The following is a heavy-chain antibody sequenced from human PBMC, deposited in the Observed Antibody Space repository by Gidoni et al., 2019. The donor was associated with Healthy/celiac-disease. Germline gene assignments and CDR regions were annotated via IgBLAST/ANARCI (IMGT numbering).Heavy chain of an antibody. Sequence: EVQLVESGGGVVRPGGSLRLSCAASGSTFEDYGMSWVRQAPGKGLEWGAGINWNGGSTGYADSVKGRFTISRDNAKNSLYLQMNSLRAEDTALYYCARIAVAGTLHWYFDLWGRGTLVTVSS. CDR2: INWNGGST. D-gene: IGHD6-19*01. J-gene: IGHJ2*01. V-gene: IGHV3-20*04. CDR3: ARIAVAGTLHWYFDL. CDR1: GSTFEDYG.